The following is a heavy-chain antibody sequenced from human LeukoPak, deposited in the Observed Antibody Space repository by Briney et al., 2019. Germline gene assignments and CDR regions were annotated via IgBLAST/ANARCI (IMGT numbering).Heavy chain of an antibody. CDR1: GYTFTSYG. Sequence: ASVKVSRKASGYTFTSYGISWVRQAPGQGLEWMGWISAYNGNTNYAQKLQGRVTMTTDTSTSTAYMELRSLRSDDTAVYYCARSYDFWSGYYSRDYYYGMDVWGQGTTVTVSS. J-gene: IGHJ6*02. V-gene: IGHV1-18*01. CDR3: ARSYDFWSGYYSRDYYYGMDV. CDR2: ISAYNGNT. D-gene: IGHD3-3*01.